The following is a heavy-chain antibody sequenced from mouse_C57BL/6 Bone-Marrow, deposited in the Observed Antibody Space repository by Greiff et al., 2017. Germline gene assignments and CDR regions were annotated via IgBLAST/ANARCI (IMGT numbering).Heavy chain of an antibody. CDR1: GYTFTSYW. CDR2: INPSSGYT. CDR3: ARDSYLYFCAMDY. Sequence: VQLQESGAELAKPGASVKLSCKASGYTFTSYWMHWVKQRPGQGLEWIGHINPSSGYTKYNQKFKDKATLTADKSSSTAYMQLSSLTYEDSAVYYYARDSYLYFCAMDYWGQGTSVTVSS. J-gene: IGHJ4*01. V-gene: IGHV1-7*01. D-gene: IGHD2-12*01.